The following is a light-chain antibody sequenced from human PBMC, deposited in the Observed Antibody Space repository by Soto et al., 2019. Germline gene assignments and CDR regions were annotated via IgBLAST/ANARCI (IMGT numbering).Light chain of an antibody. CDR2: EVS. J-gene: IGLJ1*01. CDR1: SSNLGGYHY. Sequence: QSVITQPASVSGSPGQSITISCTGTSSNLGGYHYVSWYQQSPGKAPKLMIYEVSNRPSGVSNRFSASKSGNTASLTISGLQAEDEADYYCSSYTSISTYVFGTGTKVTVL. CDR3: SSYTSISTYV. V-gene: IGLV2-14*01.